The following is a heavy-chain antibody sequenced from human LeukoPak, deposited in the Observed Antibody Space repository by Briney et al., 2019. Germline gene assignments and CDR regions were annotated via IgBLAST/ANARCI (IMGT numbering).Heavy chain of an antibody. V-gene: IGHV1-69*13. CDR3: ARDFLTGAGTFDY. CDR2: IIPIFGTA. Sequence: ASVKVSCKASGGTFSSYAINWVRQAPGQGLEWMGGIIPIFGTANYAQKFQGRVTITADESTSTAYMELSSLRSEDTAVYYCARDFLTGAGTFDYWGQGTLVTVSS. CDR1: GGTFSSYA. D-gene: IGHD3-9*01. J-gene: IGHJ4*02.